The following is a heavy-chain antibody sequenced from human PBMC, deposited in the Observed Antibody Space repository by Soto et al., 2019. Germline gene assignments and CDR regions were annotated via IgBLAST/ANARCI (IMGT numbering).Heavy chain of an antibody. V-gene: IGHV5-51*01. CDR3: ARLKEQLVQFGFDY. Sequence: XESLMISCKGCGYSFTSYWIGWVRQMPGKGLEWMGIIYPGDSDTRYSPSFQGQVTISADKSISAAYLQWSSLKAADTAMYYCARLKEQLVQFGFDYWGQGSLVTVSS. D-gene: IGHD6-13*01. J-gene: IGHJ4*02. CDR1: GYSFTSYW. CDR2: IYPGDSDT.